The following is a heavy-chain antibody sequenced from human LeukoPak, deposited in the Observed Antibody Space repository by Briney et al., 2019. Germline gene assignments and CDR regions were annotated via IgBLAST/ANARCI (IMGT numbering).Heavy chain of an antibody. CDR3: ARRGRESWFDP. J-gene: IGHJ5*02. D-gene: IGHD3-10*01. V-gene: IGHV4-59*01. CDR2: IYYSGST. CDR1: GGSISSYY. Sequence: PSETLSLTCTISGGSISSYYWSWIRKPPGKGLEWIGYIYYSGSTNYNPSLKSRVTISVDTSKNQFSLKLSSVTAADTAVYYCARRGRESWFDPWGQGTLVTVSS.